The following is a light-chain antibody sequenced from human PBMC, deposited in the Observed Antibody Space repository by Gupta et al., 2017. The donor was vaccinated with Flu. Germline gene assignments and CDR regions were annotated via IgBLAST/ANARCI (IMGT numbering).Light chain of an antibody. Sequence: SYVLTQPPSVSVAPGQTASITCEGDDIGSKSVHWHQQKPGQAPVLVFYVDSGRPSGIPERISGSNSETTATLAISSVEAGDEAAYFCQVWDITSDHWVFGGGTKLTVL. CDR2: VDS. V-gene: IGLV3-21*02. CDR3: QVWDITSDHWV. CDR1: DIGSKS. J-gene: IGLJ3*02.